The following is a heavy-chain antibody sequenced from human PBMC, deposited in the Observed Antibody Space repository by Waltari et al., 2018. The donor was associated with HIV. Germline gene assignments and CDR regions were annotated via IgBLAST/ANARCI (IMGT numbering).Heavy chain of an antibody. CDR1: GFTFSSYW. J-gene: IGHJ4*02. CDR3: ARGGFYGSGSKVN. D-gene: IGHD3-10*01. V-gene: IGHV3-7*04. CDR2: IKEEGREK. Sequence: EVQLVESGGGLVQPGGSLRLSCAASGFTFSSYWMSWVRQAPGKGWGWVAKIKEEGREKYYVDSVNGRFTISRDNAENSLYLQMNSLRAEDTAVYYCARGGFYGSGSKVNWGQGTLVTVSS.